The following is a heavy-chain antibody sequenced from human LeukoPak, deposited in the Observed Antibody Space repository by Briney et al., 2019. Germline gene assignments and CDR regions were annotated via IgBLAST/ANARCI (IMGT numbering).Heavy chain of an antibody. CDR3: ARPVLAHFDY. CDR1: GFTFSSYA. CDR2: ISYDGSNK. V-gene: IGHV3-30*04. J-gene: IGHJ4*02. Sequence: GGSLRLSCAASGFTFSSYAMHWVRQAPGKGLEWVAVISYDGSNKYYADSVKGRFTISRDNAKNSLYLQMNSLRAEDTAVYYCARPVLAHFDYWGQGTLVTVSS.